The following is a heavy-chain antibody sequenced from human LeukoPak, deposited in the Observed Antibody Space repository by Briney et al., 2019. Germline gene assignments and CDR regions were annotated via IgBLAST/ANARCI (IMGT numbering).Heavy chain of an antibody. V-gene: IGHV3-33*01. J-gene: IGHJ4*02. Sequence: PGGSLRLSCAAPGFTMNNFCMHWVRQAPGKGLEWVAVIWYDGSQRHYIDSVKGRFAISRENSMNTLSLEMNGPRVEDTAVYYCVRGADMNYNFENSFYFDSWGQGALVIVSS. CDR2: IWYDGSQR. CDR3: VRGADMNYNFENSFYFDS. D-gene: IGHD3-3*01. CDR1: GFTMNNFC.